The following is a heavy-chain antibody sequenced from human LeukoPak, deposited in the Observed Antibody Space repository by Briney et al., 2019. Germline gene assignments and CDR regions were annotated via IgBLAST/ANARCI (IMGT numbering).Heavy chain of an antibody. CDR1: GFTFSSYA. J-gene: IGHJ4*02. D-gene: IGHD4-17*01. Sequence: GGSLRLSCAASGFTFSSYAMHWVRQAPGKGLEWVAVISYDGSNKYYADSVKGRFTITRDNSKNTLYLQMNSLRAEDTAVYYCARVTLRVTTYGGLDYWGQGTLVTVSS. V-gene: IGHV3-30-3*01. CDR2: ISYDGSNK. CDR3: ARVTLRVTTYGGLDY.